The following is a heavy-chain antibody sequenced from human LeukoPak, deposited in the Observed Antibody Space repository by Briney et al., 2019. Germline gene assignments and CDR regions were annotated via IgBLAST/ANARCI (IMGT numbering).Heavy chain of an antibody. CDR3: ARDLFQQQLDAFDY. J-gene: IGHJ4*02. D-gene: IGHD6-13*01. V-gene: IGHV6-1*01. Sequence: SQTLSLTCGISGDSVSSNSAAWNWIRQSPSRGLEWLGRTYYRSKWYNDYAVSVKSRITINPDTSKNQFSLQLNSVTPEDTAVHYCARDLFQQQLDAFDYWGQGTLVTVSS. CDR2: TYYRSKWYN. CDR1: GDSVSSNSAA.